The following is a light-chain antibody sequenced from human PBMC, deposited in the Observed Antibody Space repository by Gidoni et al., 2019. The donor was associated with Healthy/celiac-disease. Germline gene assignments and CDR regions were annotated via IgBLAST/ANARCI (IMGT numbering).Light chain of an antibody. CDR2: DAS. Sequence: EIVLTQSPATLSLSPGERATLSCRASQSVSSYLAWYQQKPGQAPRLLIYDASNRATGIPARFSGSGSGTDFTLTISSLEPADFAVYYCQQRSNWPPYTFGQXTKLEIK. J-gene: IGKJ2*01. CDR1: QSVSSY. CDR3: QQRSNWPPYT. V-gene: IGKV3-11*01.